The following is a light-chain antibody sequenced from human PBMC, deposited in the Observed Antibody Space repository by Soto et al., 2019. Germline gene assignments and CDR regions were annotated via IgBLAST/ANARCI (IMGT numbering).Light chain of an antibody. CDR3: QHYDRHSMWT. Sequence: DIQVTQSPSTLSASVGDRVTITCRASQSISRWLAWYQQRPGKAPNLLIYDASSLESGVPSRFSGSGSGTEFTLTISSLQPADVATYYCQHYDRHSMWTFGQGTKVEIK. CDR1: QSISRW. J-gene: IGKJ1*01. V-gene: IGKV1-5*01. CDR2: DAS.